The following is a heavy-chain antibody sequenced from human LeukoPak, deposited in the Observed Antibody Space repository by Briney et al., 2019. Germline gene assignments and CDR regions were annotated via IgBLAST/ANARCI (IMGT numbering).Heavy chain of an antibody. V-gene: IGHV1-2*02. CDR1: GYTFTDSY. J-gene: IGHJ5*02. Sequence: ASVKVSCKASGYTFTDSYIHWVRQAPGQGLEWIGWINPNSGTNHAQKFQGRVTMTRDTSIKTAYMDLSRLTSDDTAIYYCARGLRGSGIDPWGQGTLVIVSS. CDR2: INPNSGT. CDR3: ARGLRGSGIDP.